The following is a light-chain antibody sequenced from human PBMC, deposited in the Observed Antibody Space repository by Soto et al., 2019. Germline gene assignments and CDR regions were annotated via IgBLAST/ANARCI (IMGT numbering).Light chain of an antibody. CDR1: SSNIGAGYD. J-gene: IGLJ2*01. CDR3: QSYDSSLSGFVV. CDR2: GNS. V-gene: IGLV1-40*01. Sequence: QSVLTQPPSVSGAPGQRVTISCTGSSSNIGAGYDVHWYQQLPGTAPKLLIYGNSNRPSGVPDRFSGSKSGTSASLAITGLLAEDEADYYCQSYDSSLSGFVVFGEGTKLTVL.